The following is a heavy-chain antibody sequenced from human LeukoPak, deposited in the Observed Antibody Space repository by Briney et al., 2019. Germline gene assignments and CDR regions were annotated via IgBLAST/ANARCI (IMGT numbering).Heavy chain of an antibody. D-gene: IGHD3-10*01. CDR1: GFSFSGSA. CDR3: TTGITMVRGVIHLIDY. V-gene: IGHV3-73*01. J-gene: IGHJ4*02. Sequence: GGSLRLSCAASGFSFSGSAMHWVRQASGKGLEWVGRIRSKAKNYATAYAASVKGRFTISRDDSKNTAYLQMNSLKTEDTAVYYCTTGITMVRGVIHLIDYWGQGTLVTVSS. CDR2: IRSKAKNYAT.